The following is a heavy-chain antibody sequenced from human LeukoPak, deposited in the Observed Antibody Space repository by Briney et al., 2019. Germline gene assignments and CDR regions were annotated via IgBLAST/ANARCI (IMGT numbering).Heavy chain of an antibody. CDR2: IYYSGGT. J-gene: IGHJ6*02. D-gene: IGHD3-22*01. CDR3: ARGDYYDSSGYHQRYYYGMDV. CDR1: GGSISSSSYY. Sequence: SETLSLTCTVSGGSISSSSYYWGWIRQPPGKGLEWIGSIYYSGGTYYNPSLKSRVTISVDTSKNQFSLKLSSVTAADTAVYYCARGDYYDSSGYHQRYYYGMDVWGQGTTVTVSS. V-gene: IGHV4-39*01.